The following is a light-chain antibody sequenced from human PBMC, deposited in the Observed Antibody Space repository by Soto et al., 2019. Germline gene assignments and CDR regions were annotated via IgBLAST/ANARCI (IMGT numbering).Light chain of an antibody. V-gene: IGKV3-11*01. CDR1: QTVGRY. Sequence: EIVLTQSPATLSLSPGDRVTLSCRASQTVGRYLSGDQHSPGQGPRLLVYDASNRATGIPARFSGSGSETDFTLTISSLEPEDFAVYYCQQRLHWPLPVGQGTRLEIK. J-gene: IGKJ5*01. CDR2: DAS. CDR3: QQRLHWPLP.